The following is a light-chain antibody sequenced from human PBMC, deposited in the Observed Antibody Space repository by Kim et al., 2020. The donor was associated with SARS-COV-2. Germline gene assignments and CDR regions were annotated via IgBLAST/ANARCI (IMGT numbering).Light chain of an antibody. V-gene: IGLV1-40*01. J-gene: IGLJ3*02. CDR2: GGT. Sequence: QRVTISCTGSSSIIATYDVHWYQHHPGAAPKLLIYGGTNRPSGVPDRFSGSKSGTSASLAITGLQAEDEADYYCQSYDNTLDGAWVFGGGTQLTVL. CDR3: QSYDNTLDGAWV. CDR1: SSIIATYD.